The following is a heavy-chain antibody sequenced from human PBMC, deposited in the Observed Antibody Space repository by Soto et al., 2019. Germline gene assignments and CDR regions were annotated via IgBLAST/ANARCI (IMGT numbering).Heavy chain of an antibody. CDR1: GFSLSTTGMC. D-gene: IGHD3-10*01. V-gene: IGHV2-70*12. CDR2: IDGDDAT. Sequence: SGPTLVNPTQTLTLTCTFSGFSLSTTGMCVTWIRQPPGKALEWLARIDGDDATYYSTSLKTRLTISKDTSKNQVVLTMTNMDPVDTATFYCAHLYPPGTNYYSGMDAWGKGTTVPLPS. CDR3: AHLYPPGTNYYSGMDA. J-gene: IGHJ6*04.